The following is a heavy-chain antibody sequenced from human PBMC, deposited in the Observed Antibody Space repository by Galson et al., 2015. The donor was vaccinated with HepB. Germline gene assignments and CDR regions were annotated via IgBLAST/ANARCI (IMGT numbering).Heavy chain of an antibody. D-gene: IGHD5-18*01. V-gene: IGHV4-39*01. Sequence: LSLTCSVSGGPISSSRYFWGWIRQPPGKGLEWIGSFYYSGSTSYNPSLKSRVTISVYTSMKQFSLKLSSVTAADTAVYYCARHYENVDTAMGDALDIWGQGTMVTVSS. CDR1: GGPISSSRYF. CDR2: FYYSGST. J-gene: IGHJ3*02. CDR3: ARHYENVDTAMGDALDI.